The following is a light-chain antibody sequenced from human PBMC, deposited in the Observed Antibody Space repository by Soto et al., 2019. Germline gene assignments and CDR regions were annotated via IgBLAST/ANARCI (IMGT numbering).Light chain of an antibody. CDR1: QSLTSY. CDR3: QQYNNWPLT. J-gene: IGKJ4*01. V-gene: IGKV3-15*01. Sequence: EIVMTQSPATLSVSPGETATLSCRASQSLTSYLAWYQQKPDQAPRLLIYGISTRATDIPARFSGSGSGTEFTLTISSLQSEAFAVYYCQQYNNWPLTFGGGTKVEIK. CDR2: GIS.